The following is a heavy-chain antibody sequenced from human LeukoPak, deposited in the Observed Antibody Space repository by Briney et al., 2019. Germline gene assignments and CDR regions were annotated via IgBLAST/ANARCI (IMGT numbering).Heavy chain of an antibody. V-gene: IGHV4-4*07. Sequence: SETLSLTCTVSGASISGYYWSWIRQPAGKGLEWIGRIYTSGSTNYNPSLKSRVTMSVDTSKNQFSLKLSSVTAADTAVYYCARETGATTANDYWGQGTLVTVSS. CDR3: ARETGATTANDY. J-gene: IGHJ4*02. CDR1: GASISGYY. CDR2: IYTSGST. D-gene: IGHD1-26*01.